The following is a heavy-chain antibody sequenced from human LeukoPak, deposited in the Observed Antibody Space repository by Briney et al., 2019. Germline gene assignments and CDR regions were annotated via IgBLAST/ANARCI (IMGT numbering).Heavy chain of an antibody. CDR2: ISGSGGST. D-gene: IGHD2-15*01. V-gene: IGHV3-23*01. CDR3: AREGWYQSLYAFDI. Sequence: PGGSLRLSCETSGFTFSSYAMSWVRQAPGKGLEWVSAISGSGGSTYYADSVKGRFTISRDNSKNTLYLQMNSLRAEDTAVYYCAREGWYQSLYAFDIWGQGTMVTVSS. CDR1: GFTFSSYA. J-gene: IGHJ3*02.